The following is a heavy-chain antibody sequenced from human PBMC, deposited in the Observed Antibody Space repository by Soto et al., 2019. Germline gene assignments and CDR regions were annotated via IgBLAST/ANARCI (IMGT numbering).Heavy chain of an antibody. J-gene: IGHJ4*02. CDR2: IIPIFGTA. D-gene: IGHD3-10*01. V-gene: IGHV1-69*01. Sequence: VQLVESGGGLVKPGGSLRLSCAASGFTFSSYAISWVRQAPGQGLEWMGGIIPIFGTANYAQKFQGRVTITADESTSTAYMELSCLRSEDTAVYYCARAPGFDYWGQGTLVTVSS. CDR3: ARAPGFDY. CDR1: GFTFSSYA.